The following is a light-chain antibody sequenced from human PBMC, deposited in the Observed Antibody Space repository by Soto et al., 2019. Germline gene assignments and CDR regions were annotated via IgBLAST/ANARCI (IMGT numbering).Light chain of an antibody. CDR2: DIS. J-gene: IGLJ2*01. CDR3: QSYDSSLSVV. Sequence: QSVLTQPPSVSGAPGQTVTISCTGSSSNVGAGYDVHWYQQLPGTAPKLLIYDISKRPSGVPDRFSGSKSGTSASLAITGLQAEDEADYYCQSYDSSLSVVFGGGTKLTVL. CDR1: SSNVGAGYD. V-gene: IGLV1-40*01.